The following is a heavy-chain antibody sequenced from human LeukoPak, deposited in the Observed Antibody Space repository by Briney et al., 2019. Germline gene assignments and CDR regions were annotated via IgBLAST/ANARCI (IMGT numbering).Heavy chain of an antibody. J-gene: IGHJ4*02. CDR1: GYTFTSXX. Sequence: SVKVSCKXSGYTFTSXXXXXXXXAPGQGLXXXXXIIPIXGTANYAQKFQGRVTITAXXXTSTAYMELSSLRSEDTAVYYCAREIEVYSSGWFLFYWGQGTLVTVSS. D-gene: IGHD6-19*01. CDR3: AREIEVYSSGWFLFY. V-gene: IGHV1-69*13. CDR2: IIPIXGTA.